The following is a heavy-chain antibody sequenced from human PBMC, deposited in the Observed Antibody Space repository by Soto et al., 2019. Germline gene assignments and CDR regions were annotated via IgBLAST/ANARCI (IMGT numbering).Heavy chain of an antibody. V-gene: IGHV2-5*02. CDR3: AHGALWFGELSSFHYFDY. J-gene: IGHJ4*02. D-gene: IGHD3-10*01. CDR2: IYWDDDK. Sequence: QITLKESGPTLVKPTQTLTLTCTFSGFSLSTSGVGVGWIRQPPGKALEWLALIYWDDDKRYSPSLKSRLTITKDTSKNQVVLTMTNMDPVDTATYYCAHGALWFGELSSFHYFDYWGQGTLVTVSS. CDR1: GFSLSTSGVG.